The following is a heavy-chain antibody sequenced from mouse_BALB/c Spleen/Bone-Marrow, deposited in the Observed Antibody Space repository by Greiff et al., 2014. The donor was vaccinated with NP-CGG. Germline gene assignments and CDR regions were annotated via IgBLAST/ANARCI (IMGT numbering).Heavy chain of an antibody. CDR2: IHPSNGRT. V-gene: IGHV1S81*02. Sequence: QVQLQQSGTELVKPGASVKLSCKASGYTFTCYWIHWVKQRPGQGLEWIGEIHPSNGRTNYSETFKTRATLTVDKSSTTAHMQLRSLTSEDSAVDFCARGKGRGRMDYWGQGTSVTVSS. CDR3: ARGKGRGRMDY. D-gene: IGHD1-1*01. CDR1: GYTFTCYW. J-gene: IGHJ4*01.